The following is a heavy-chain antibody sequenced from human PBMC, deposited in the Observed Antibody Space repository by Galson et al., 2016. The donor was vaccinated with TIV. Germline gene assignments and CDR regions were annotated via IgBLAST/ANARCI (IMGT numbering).Heavy chain of an antibody. J-gene: IGHJ4*02. D-gene: IGHD3-9*01. CDR3: ARWVQINSGVLTYFFDY. CDR2: ISAFHGQT. V-gene: IGHV1-18*01. Sequence: SVKVSCKASGGIFNSYGISWVRQAPGQGLEWMGGISAFHGQTDYAQKFQGRVTMTTDTSTSTSYMELTSLRSDDTAVYYCARWVQINSGVLTYFFDYWGQGTVVTVSS. CDR1: GGIFNSYG.